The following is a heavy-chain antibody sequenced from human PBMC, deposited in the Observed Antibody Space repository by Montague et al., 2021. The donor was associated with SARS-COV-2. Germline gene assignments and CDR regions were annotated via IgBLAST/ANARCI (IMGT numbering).Heavy chain of an antibody. CDR3: ATPTGLGY. CDR1: GFTFSSYS. Sequence: SLRLSCAASGFTFSSYSMSWVRQAPGKGLEWVSDIYSGGSSTYYADSVKGRFTISRDNSKNTLYLQMNSLRAEDTAVYYCATPTGLGYWGQGTLVTVSS. V-gene: IGHV3-23*03. J-gene: IGHJ4*02. D-gene: IGHD4-17*01. CDR2: IYSGGSST.